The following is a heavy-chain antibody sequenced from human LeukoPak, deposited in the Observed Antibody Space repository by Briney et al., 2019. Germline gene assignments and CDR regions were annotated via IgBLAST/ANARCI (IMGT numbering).Heavy chain of an antibody. CDR1: GFTFSSYA. J-gene: IGHJ4*02. V-gene: IGHV3-30*04. CDR3: AKLTGSSSWFGAADPYYFDY. D-gene: IGHD6-13*01. Sequence: PGRSLRLSCAASGFTFSSYAMHWVRQAPGKGLEWVAVISYDGSNKYYADSVKGRFTISRDNSKNTLYLQMNSLRAEDTAVYYCAKLTGSSSWFGAADPYYFDYWGQGTLVTVSS. CDR2: ISYDGSNK.